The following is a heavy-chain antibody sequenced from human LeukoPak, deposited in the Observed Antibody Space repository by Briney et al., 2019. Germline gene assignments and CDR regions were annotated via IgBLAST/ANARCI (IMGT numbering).Heavy chain of an antibody. J-gene: IGHJ2*01. Sequence: PSETLSLTCAVYGGSFSDYYWTWIRQPPGKGLEWIGEINHSGSPNNNPSLKSRVSISFDTSKNQFSLKLTSVTAADTAVYFCARRSIYWYFDFWGRGTLVTVSS. CDR2: INHSGSP. D-gene: IGHD3-10*01. V-gene: IGHV4-34*01. CDR3: ARRSIYWYFDF. CDR1: GGSFSDYY.